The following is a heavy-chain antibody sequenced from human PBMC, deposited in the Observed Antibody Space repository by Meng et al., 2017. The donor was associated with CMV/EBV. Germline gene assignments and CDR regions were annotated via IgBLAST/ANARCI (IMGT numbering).Heavy chain of an antibody. V-gene: IGHV1-8*01. Sequence: ASVKVSCKASGYTFTSYDINWVRQATGQGLEWMGWMNPNSGNTGYAQKFQGRVTMTRNTSISTAYMELSSLRSEDTAVYYCARAPGWFGKRSMDVWGQGTTVTVSS. J-gene: IGHJ6*02. CDR1: GYTFTSYD. CDR2: MNPNSGNT. D-gene: IGHD3-10*01. CDR3: ARAPGWFGKRSMDV.